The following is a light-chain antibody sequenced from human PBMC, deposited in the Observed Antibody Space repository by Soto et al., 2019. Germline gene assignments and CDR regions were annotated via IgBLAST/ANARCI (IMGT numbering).Light chain of an antibody. CDR1: QGIDSP. V-gene: IGKV1-9*01. Sequence: ILLTQSPSSLSGSVGDRVTITCRASQGIDSPFAWYQQKPGKAPKLLIYAASSLHSGVPSRFSVSGSGTEFTLTISSLQPEDFATYYCLQHNSDPRTFGQGTKVDNK. CDR2: AAS. CDR3: LQHNSDPRT. J-gene: IGKJ1*01.